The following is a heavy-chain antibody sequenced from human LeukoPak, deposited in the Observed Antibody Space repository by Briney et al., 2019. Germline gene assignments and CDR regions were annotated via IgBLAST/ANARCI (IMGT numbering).Heavy chain of an antibody. CDR1: GFTFSSYG. J-gene: IGHJ4*02. Sequence: GGPLRLSCAASGFTFSSYGMHWVRQAPGKGLEWVAVISYDGSNKYYADSVKGRFTISRDNSKNTLYLQMNSLRAEDTAVYYCAKDLEGMNVDTAMVIDYWGQGTLVTVSS. V-gene: IGHV3-30*18. CDR3: AKDLEGMNVDTAMVIDY. CDR2: ISYDGSNK. D-gene: IGHD5-18*01.